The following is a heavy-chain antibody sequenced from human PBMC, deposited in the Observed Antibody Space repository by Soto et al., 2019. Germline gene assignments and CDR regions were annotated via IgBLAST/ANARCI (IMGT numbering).Heavy chain of an antibody. CDR2: INHSGST. Sequence: SETLSLTCAVYGGSFSGYYWSWIRQPPGKGLEWIGEINHSGSTNYNPSLKSRVTISVDTSKNQFSLKLSSVTAADTAVYYCARDLIGGPGPFDPWGQGTLVTVSS. CDR3: ARDLIGGPGPFDP. D-gene: IGHD7-27*01. V-gene: IGHV4-34*01. CDR1: GGSFSGYY. J-gene: IGHJ5*02.